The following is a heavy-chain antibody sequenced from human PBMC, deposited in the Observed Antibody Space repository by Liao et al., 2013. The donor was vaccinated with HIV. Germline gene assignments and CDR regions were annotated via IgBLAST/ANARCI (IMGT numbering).Heavy chain of an antibody. D-gene: IGHD4-11*01. Sequence: QLQLQESGPGLVKPSETLSLTCAVSGGSISSSTYYWGWIRQPPGKGPEWIGRYLLLVGPTFYNPSLKSRVTISVDTSKNQFSLKVRSVTAADTAVYYCTRDRPDYREHLPDFWGQGTRGHRLL. V-gene: IGHV4-39*07. CDR1: GGSISSSTYY. CDR2: LLLVGPT. CDR3: TRDRPDYREHLPDF. J-gene: IGHJ4*02.